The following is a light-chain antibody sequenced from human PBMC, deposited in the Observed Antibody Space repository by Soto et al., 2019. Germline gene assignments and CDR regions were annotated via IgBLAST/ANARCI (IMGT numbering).Light chain of an antibody. CDR2: DAS. J-gene: IGKJ1*01. V-gene: IGKV1-5*01. CDR1: QSISSY. Sequence: DIQMTQSPSSLSASVGDRFTITCRASQSISSYLNWYQQKPGKAPKLLIYDASSLESGVPQRFSGSGSGTEFTLTISSLQTDDFSTYYCQQYHSYWTFGQGTKVDIK. CDR3: QQYHSYWT.